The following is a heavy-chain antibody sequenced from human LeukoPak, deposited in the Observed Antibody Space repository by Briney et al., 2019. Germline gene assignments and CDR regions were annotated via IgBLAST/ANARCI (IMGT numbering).Heavy chain of an antibody. D-gene: IGHD3-3*01. CDR3: ARYKKWLLYRGPFDY. CDR1: GYTFTGYY. J-gene: IGHJ4*02. V-gene: IGHV1-2*02. CDR2: INPNSGCT. Sequence: ASVKVSCKASGYTFTGYYMHWVRQAPGQGLEWMGWINPNSGCTNYAQKFQGRVTMTRDTSISTAYMELSRLRSDDTAVYYWARYKKWLLYRGPFDYWGQGTLVTVSS.